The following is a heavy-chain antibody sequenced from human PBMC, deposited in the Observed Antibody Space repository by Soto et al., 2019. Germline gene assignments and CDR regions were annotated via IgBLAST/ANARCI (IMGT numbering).Heavy chain of an antibody. CDR2: ISGSGGST. CDR3: GGYCSGGSCPPIYYFDY. Sequence: GGSLRLSCAASGFTFSSYAMSWVRQAPGKGLEWVSAISGSGGSTYYADSVKGRFAISRDNSKNTLYLQKNSLRAEDTAVYYCGGYCSGGSCPPIYYFDYWGQGTLVTVSS. D-gene: IGHD2-15*01. J-gene: IGHJ4*02. V-gene: IGHV3-23*01. CDR1: GFTFSSYA.